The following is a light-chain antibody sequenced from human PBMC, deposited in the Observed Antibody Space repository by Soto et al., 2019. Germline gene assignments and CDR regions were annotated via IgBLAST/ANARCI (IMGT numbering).Light chain of an antibody. J-gene: IGKJ4*01. CDR3: QQYKIWPPFT. CDR2: GAS. CDR1: QGVDRH. V-gene: IGKV3-15*01. Sequence: ETVMTQSPATLSVSPGERVTLSCRASQGVDRHLAWFQQKPGQRPRLLIHGASTRAADIPARFSGSGSGTEFTLTISSLQSEDIAIYYCQQYKIWPPFTFGGGTKLEIK.